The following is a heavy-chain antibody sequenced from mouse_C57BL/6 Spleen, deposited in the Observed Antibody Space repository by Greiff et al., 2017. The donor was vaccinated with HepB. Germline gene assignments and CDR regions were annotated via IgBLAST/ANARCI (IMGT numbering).Heavy chain of an antibody. CDR3: ASHGGNFDV. Sequence: VQLQQPGAELVKPGASVKLSCKASGYTFTSYWMHWVKQRPGQGLEWIGMIHPNSGSTNYNEKFKSKTTLTVDKSTSTAYMQLSSLTSEDSAVYYCASHGGNFDVWGTGTTVTVSS. CDR1: GYTFTSYW. CDR2: IHPNSGST. V-gene: IGHV1-64*01. J-gene: IGHJ1*03.